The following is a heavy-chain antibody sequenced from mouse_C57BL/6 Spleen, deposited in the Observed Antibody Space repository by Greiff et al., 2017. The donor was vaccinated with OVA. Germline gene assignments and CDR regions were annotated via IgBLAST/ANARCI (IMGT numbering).Heavy chain of an antibody. CDR2: INPGSGGT. CDR1: GYAFTNYL. J-gene: IGHJ4*01. Sequence: VQLQQSGAELVRPGTSVKVSCKASGYAFTNYLIEWVKQRPGQGLEWIGVINPGSGGTNYNEKFKGKATLTADKSSSTAYMQLSSLTSEDSAVYFCARFPRSYAMDYWGQGTSVTVSS. CDR3: ARFPRSYAMDY. V-gene: IGHV1-54*01.